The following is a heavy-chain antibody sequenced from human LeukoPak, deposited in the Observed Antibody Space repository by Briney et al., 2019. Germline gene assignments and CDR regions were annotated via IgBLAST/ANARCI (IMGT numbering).Heavy chain of an antibody. CDR3: VRGGATGYVVR. CDR1: GFTFSDYY. J-gene: IGHJ4*02. V-gene: IGHV3-11*01. CDR2: ISSSGTTI. D-gene: IGHD3-10*01. Sequence: GGSLRLSCAASGFTFSDYYMSWIRQAPGKGLEWVSYISSSGTTIYYADSVKGRFTISRDNAKTSLYLQVNSMRAEDTAVYYCVRGGATGYVVRWGQGTLVTVSS.